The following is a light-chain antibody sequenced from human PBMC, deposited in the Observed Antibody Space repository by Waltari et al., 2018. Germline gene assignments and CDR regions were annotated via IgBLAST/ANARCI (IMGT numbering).Light chain of an antibody. V-gene: IGKV1-8*01. Sequence: AIRMTQSPSSFSASTGDRVTITCRASQGISSYLAWYQQKPGKAPKLLIYAASTLQSVFPSRFGGSGSGTDFTLTISCLQSEDVATYYCQHYYSYPRTFGQGTKVEIK. CDR2: AAS. J-gene: IGKJ1*01. CDR1: QGISSY. CDR3: QHYYSYPRT.